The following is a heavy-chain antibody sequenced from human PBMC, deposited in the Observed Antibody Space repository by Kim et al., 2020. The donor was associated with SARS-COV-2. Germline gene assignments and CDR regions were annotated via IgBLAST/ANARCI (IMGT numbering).Heavy chain of an antibody. CDR1: GGSISSNY. Sequence: SETLSLTCTVSGGSISSNYWTWIRQPPGMGLEWIGHIYYSAGASYNPSLKSRATISVDTSKNQFSLRLSSVTAADTAVYYCARHGRPGGGDWGANDYWGQRTLVTASS. D-gene: IGHD2-21*02. CDR2: IYYSAGA. CDR3: ARHGRPGGGDWGANDY. J-gene: IGHJ4*02. V-gene: IGHV4-59*08.